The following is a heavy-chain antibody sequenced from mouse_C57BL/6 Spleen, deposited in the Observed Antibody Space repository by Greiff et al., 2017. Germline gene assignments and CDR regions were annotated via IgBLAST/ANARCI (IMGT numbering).Heavy chain of an antibody. CDR1: GYTFTDYE. J-gene: IGHJ4*01. CDR3: TRYGYYEGYYAMDY. D-gene: IGHD2-3*01. V-gene: IGHV1-15*01. CDR2: IDPETGGT. Sequence: QVQLQQSGAELVRPGASVTLSCKASGYTFTDYEMHWVKQTPVHGLEWIGAIDPETGGTAYNQKFKGKAILTADKSSSTAYMELRSLTSEDSAVYYCTRYGYYEGYYAMDYWGQGTSVTVSS.